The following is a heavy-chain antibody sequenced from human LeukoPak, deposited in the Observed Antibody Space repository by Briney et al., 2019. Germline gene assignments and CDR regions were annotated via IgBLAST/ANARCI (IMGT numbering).Heavy chain of an antibody. V-gene: IGHV1-69*13. D-gene: IGHD6-13*01. CDR3: ASHSSIAAAGTDY. J-gene: IGHJ4*02. CDR1: GYTFTSYG. Sequence: ASVKVSCKASGYTFTSYGISWVRQAPGQGLEWMGGIIPIFGTANYAQKFQGRVTITADESTSTAYMELSSLRSEDTAVYYCASHSSIAAAGTDYWSQGTLVTVSS. CDR2: IIPIFGTA.